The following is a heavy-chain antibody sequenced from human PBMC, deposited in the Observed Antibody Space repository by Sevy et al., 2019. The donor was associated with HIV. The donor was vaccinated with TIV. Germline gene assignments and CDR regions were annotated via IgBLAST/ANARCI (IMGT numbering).Heavy chain of an antibody. V-gene: IGHV3-33*01. Sequence: GGPLRLSCAASGFTFSSYSMHWVRQAPGKGLEWVAVIWNDRSNKEYADSVKGRFTISRDNSKNTLYLQMNSLRAEDTAVYYCASLPNNYYDSGGYSGNDAFDIWGQGTMVTVSS. CDR3: ASLPNNYYDSGGYSGNDAFDI. J-gene: IGHJ3*02. D-gene: IGHD3-22*01. CDR2: IWNDRSNK. CDR1: GFTFSSYS.